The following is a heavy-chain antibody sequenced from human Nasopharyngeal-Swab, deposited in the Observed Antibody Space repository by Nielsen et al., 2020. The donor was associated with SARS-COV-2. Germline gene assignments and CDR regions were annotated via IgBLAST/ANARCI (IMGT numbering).Heavy chain of an antibody. J-gene: IGHJ6*02. Sequence: VRQAPGKGLEWVAVISYDGSNKYYADSVKGRFTISRDNSKNTLYLQMNSLRAGDTAVYYCARAPGDGMDVWGQGTTVTVSS. CDR2: ISYDGSNK. CDR3: ARAPGDGMDV. V-gene: IGHV3-30-3*01.